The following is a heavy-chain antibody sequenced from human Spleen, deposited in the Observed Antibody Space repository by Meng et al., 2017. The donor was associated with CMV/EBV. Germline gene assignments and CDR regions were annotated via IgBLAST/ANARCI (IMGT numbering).Heavy chain of an antibody. CDR3: ARLYSDFWRFDP. D-gene: IGHD3-3*01. V-gene: IGHV4-39*01. J-gene: IGHJ5*02. CDR1: GASVSSSNYY. Sequence: SETLSLTGTVSGASVSSSNYYWSWLRQPPGKDLEWIGSIYYSGSTYYNPSLKSRLTISVDTSKNQFSLKLRSVTAADTAVYYCARLYSDFWRFDPWGQGTLVTVSS. CDR2: IYYSGST.